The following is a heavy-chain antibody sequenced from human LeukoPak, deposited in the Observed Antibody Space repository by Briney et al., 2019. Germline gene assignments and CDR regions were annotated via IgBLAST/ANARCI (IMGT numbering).Heavy chain of an antibody. CDR3: ARVPVNIWENWFDP. Sequence: SETLSLTCTVSGGSTSSSSYSWGWIRQPPGKGLEWIGNIYYTGSTYYNPSLKSRVTISVDTSKNQFSLKLSSVTAADTAVYYCARVPVNIWENWFDPWGQGTLVTVSS. D-gene: IGHD1-26*01. CDR1: GGSTSSSSYS. J-gene: IGHJ5*02. V-gene: IGHV4-39*07. CDR2: IYYTGST.